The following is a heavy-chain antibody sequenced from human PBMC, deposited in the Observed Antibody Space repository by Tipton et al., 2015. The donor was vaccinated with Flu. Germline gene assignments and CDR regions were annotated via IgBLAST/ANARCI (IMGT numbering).Heavy chain of an antibody. J-gene: IGHJ4*02. Sequence: QSGPEVKMPGASVKVSCKSSGYTFSNYALHWVRQAPGQRLEWMGWSNAANGNTEYSQEFQGRVTISRDTSASTAYMELTSLRSDDMAVYYCARGLSSTGWILDYWGQGALVTVSS. V-gene: IGHV1-3*02. D-gene: IGHD6-25*01. CDR2: SNAANGNT. CDR3: ARGLSSTGWILDY. CDR1: GYTFSNYA.